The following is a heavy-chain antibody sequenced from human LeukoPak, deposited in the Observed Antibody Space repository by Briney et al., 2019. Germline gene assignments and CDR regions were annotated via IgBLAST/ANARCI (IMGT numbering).Heavy chain of an antibody. D-gene: IGHD3-16*01. CDR2: ISGSGGRT. Sequence: GGSLRLSCAASGFTFSSYGMSWVRQAPGKGLEWVSAISGSGGRTYYADSVKGRFTFSRDNSKNTLYLQMNSLRAEDTAFYYCAKGGLGISDYWGQGTLVTVSS. CDR3: AKGGLGISDY. CDR1: GFTFSSYG. V-gene: IGHV3-23*01. J-gene: IGHJ4*02.